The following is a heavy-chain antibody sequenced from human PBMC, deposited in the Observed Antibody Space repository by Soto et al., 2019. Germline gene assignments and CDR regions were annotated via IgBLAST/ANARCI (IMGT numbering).Heavy chain of an antibody. V-gene: IGHV1-46*01. CDR3: TRADSDVVILPDVRPLFDL. CDR2: INPNGGYT. CDR1: GYDFFKYN. Sequence: QVQLVQSEAEVKKPGASVKVSCKTSGYDFFKYNMHWVRQAPGQGLEWMGVINPNGGYTRHAQKFQGRVIMTRDTSSKIVYMELSGLTSEDTAMYYCTRADSDVVILPDVRPLFDLWGQGALVTVSS. J-gene: IGHJ4*02. D-gene: IGHD2-21*02.